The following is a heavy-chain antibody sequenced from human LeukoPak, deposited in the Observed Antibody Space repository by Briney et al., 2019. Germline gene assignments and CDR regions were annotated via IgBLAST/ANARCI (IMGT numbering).Heavy chain of an antibody. CDR3: ARDHSGWYGWFDP. Sequence: WASVTVSCTASGYTFTSYGISWVRQAPGQGLEWMGWISAYNGNTNYAQKLQGRVTMTTDTSTSTAYMELRSLRSDDTAVYYCARDHSGWYGWFDPWGQGTLVTVSS. V-gene: IGHV1-18*01. J-gene: IGHJ5*02. CDR2: ISAYNGNT. CDR1: GYTFTSYG. D-gene: IGHD6-19*01.